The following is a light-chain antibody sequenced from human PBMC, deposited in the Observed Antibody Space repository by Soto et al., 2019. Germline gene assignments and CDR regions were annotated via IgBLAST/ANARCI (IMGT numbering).Light chain of an antibody. CDR3: SSLAGSYTLV. V-gene: IGLV2-11*01. Sequence: QSALTQPRSVSGSPGQSVTISCTGTSSDIGAYNYVFWYLQYPGKSPKLIIYDVTKRPSGVPDRFSGSKSGNTASLTISGLQAEDEDDYHCSSLAGSYTLVFGGGTKVTVL. CDR1: SSDIGAYNY. J-gene: IGLJ3*02. CDR2: DVT.